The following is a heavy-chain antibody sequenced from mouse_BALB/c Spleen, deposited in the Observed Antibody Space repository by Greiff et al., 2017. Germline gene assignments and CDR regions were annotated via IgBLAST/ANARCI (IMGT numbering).Heavy chain of an antibody. J-gene: IGHJ3*01. CDR3: TRGYGNYPAWFAY. CDR2: IDPSDSYT. Sequence: VQLQQPGAELVKPGASVKMSCKASGYTFTSYWMHWVKQRPGQGLEWIGVIDPSDSYTSYNQKFKGKATLTVDTYSSTAYMQLSSLTSEDSAVYYCTRGYGNYPAWFAYWGQGTLVTVSA. V-gene: IGHV1S127*01. CDR1: GYTFTSYW. D-gene: IGHD2-10*02.